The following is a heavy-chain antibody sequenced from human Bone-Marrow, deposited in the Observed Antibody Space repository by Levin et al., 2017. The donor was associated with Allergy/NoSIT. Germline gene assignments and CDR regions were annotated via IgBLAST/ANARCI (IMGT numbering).Heavy chain of an antibody. J-gene: IGHJ4*02. CDR3: ATHEVPAITFDH. CDR2: IYYSGAT. V-gene: IGHV4-39*01. D-gene: IGHD2-2*01. CDR1: GGSISSGYYY. Sequence: SETLSLTCTVSGGSISSGYYYWGWIRQPPGKGLEWLGSIYYSGATSYNPSLKSRVTISVDTSKNQFSLKVTSVTAADTALYFCATHEVPAITFDHWGLGTLVTVSS.